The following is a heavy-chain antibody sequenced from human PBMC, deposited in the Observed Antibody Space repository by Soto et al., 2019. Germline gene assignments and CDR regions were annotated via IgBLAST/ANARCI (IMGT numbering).Heavy chain of an antibody. Sequence: PVGSLRLSCAASGFTFSSYSMNWVRQAPGKGLEWVSSISSSSSYIYYADSVKGRFTISRDNAKNSLYLQMNSLRAEDTAVYYCARDPRPTTYYDFWSGYPTNWFDPWGQGTLVTVSS. CDR1: GFTFSSYS. CDR2: ISSSSSYI. CDR3: ARDPRPTTYYDFWSGYPTNWFDP. V-gene: IGHV3-21*01. J-gene: IGHJ5*02. D-gene: IGHD3-3*01.